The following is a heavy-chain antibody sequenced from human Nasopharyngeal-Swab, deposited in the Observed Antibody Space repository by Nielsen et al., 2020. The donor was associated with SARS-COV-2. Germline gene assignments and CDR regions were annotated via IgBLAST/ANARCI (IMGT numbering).Heavy chain of an antibody. J-gene: IGHJ4*02. CDR1: GFTLSSYW. CDR3: AKDRYCSGGACYFSGFDY. D-gene: IGHD2-15*01. V-gene: IGHV3-23*01. Sequence: GESLKISCAASGFTLSSYWMHWVRQAPGKGLEWVSGVSGSGGTTKYAYSVKGRFTISRDNSKNKLYLQMHSLRVEDTAVYYCAKDRYCSGGACYFSGFDYWGLGTLVTVSS. CDR2: VSGSGGTT.